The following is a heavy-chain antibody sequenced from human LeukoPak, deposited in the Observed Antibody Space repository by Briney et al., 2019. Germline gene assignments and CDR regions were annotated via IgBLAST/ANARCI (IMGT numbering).Heavy chain of an antibody. Sequence: PGGSLRLSCAASGFIFSSYSMNWVRQAPGKGLEWVGRIKSKTDGGTTDYAAPVKGRFTISRDDSKNTLYLQMNSLKTEDTAVYYCTTEVAQQLVNFQHWGQGTLVTVSS. CDR1: GFIFSSYS. CDR3: TTEVAQQLVNFQH. D-gene: IGHD6-13*01. V-gene: IGHV3-15*01. CDR2: IKSKTDGGTT. J-gene: IGHJ1*01.